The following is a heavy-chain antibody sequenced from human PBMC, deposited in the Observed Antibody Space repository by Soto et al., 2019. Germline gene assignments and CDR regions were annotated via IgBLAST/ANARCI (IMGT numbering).Heavy chain of an antibody. D-gene: IGHD3-10*01. CDR1: GYSISSGCY. CDR2: MYPTGST. V-gene: IGHV4-38-2*02. CDR3: VRDLNYGLYYFDY. Sequence: SETLSLTCTVSGYSISSGCYWGWIRQPPGKRLEWIGSMYPTGSTYYNPSLKSRVTMSVDTSNNEFSLKLTSVTAADTAVYHCVRDLNYGLYYFDYWGQGTLVTVSS. J-gene: IGHJ4*02.